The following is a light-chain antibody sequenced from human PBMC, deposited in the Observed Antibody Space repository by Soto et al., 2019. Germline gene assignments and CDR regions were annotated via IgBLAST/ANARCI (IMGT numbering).Light chain of an antibody. V-gene: IGKV3-15*01. Sequence: EIVMTQSPATLSVSPGERATLSCRASQSVSSNLAWYQQKPGQAPRLLIYGASTRATGIPARFSGSGSGTEFTLTISSLQSEDCAVYYCQQYNNWPPGTLGQGTKVDIK. CDR2: GAS. CDR1: QSVSSN. J-gene: IGKJ1*01. CDR3: QQYNNWPPGT.